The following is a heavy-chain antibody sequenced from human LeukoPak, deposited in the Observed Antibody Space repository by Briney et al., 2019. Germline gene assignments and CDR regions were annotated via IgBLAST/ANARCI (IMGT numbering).Heavy chain of an antibody. D-gene: IGHD4-17*01. CDR3: ARCYGDYLGLDFDY. V-gene: IGHV1-18*01. CDR2: ISAYNGNT. J-gene: IGHJ4*02. CDR1: GYTFTSYG. Sequence: ASVKVSCKASGYTFTSYGISWVRQAPGQGLEWMGWISAYNGNTNYAQKLQGRVTMTTDTATSTAYMELRSLRSDDTAVYYCARCYGDYLGLDFDYWGQGTLVTVSS.